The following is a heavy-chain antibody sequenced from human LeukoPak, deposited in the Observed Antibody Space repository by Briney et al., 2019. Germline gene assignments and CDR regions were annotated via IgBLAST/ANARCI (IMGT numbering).Heavy chain of an antibody. CDR3: ARDRDPIQLSYGMDV. V-gene: IGHV1-18*01. CDR1: GYTFTSYG. J-gene: IGHJ6*02. D-gene: IGHD2-21*01. Sequence: ASVKVSCKASGYTFTSYGISWVRQAPGQGLEWMGWISAYNGNTNYAQKLQGRVTITTDTSTSTAYMELRSLRSDDTAVYYCARDRDPIQLSYGMDVWGQGTTVTVSS. CDR2: ISAYNGNT.